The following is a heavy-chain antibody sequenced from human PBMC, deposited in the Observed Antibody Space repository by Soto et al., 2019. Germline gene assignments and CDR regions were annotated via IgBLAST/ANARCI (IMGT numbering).Heavy chain of an antibody. CDR2: IRKKANSYTT. V-gene: IGHV3-72*01. Sequence: EVQLVESGGGLVQPGGSLRLSCAASGFTFSDHYMDWVRQAPGEGLEWVGRIRKKANSYTTEYAASVKGRFIISRDDSKNSLYLQMTSLKTEDTAVYYCARSESYDAFDIWGQGTMVTVSS. D-gene: IGHD1-26*01. CDR3: ARSESYDAFDI. J-gene: IGHJ3*02. CDR1: GFTFSDHY.